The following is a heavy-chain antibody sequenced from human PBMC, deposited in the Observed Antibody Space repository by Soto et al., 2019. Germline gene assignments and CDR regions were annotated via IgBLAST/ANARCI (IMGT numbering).Heavy chain of an antibody. CDR3: ARLNDYERRAYGLDV. CDR2: IYYSGST. Sequence: QVQLQESGPRLVKPSETLSLTCTVSGGSISSYYWNWIRQPPGKGLEWIGYIYYSGSTNYNPSLKSRVTISIDTSRNQFSLKLSSVTAADTAVYYCARLNDYERRAYGLDVWGQGTTVTVSS. J-gene: IGHJ6*02. D-gene: IGHD4-17*01. CDR1: GGSISSYY. V-gene: IGHV4-59*01.